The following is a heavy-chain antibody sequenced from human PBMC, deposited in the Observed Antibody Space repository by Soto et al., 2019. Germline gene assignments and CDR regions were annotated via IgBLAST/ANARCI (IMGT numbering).Heavy chain of an antibody. Sequence: QLQLQESGPGLVKPSETLSLTCTVSGGSISSSSYYWGWIRQPPGKGLEWIGSIYYSGSTYYNPSPKSRVTISVDTSKNQFSLKLSSVTAADTAVYYCARQACSGGSCHLDYWGQGTLVTVSS. CDR3: ARQACSGGSCHLDY. J-gene: IGHJ4*02. CDR1: GGSISSSSYY. D-gene: IGHD2-15*01. CDR2: IYYSGST. V-gene: IGHV4-39*01.